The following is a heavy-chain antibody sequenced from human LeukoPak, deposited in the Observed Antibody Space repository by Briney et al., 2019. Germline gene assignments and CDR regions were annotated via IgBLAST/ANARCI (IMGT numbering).Heavy chain of an antibody. CDR3: ARPRRGYSYDYAFDI. V-gene: IGHV5-51*01. CDR1: GYTFTSYW. D-gene: IGHD5-18*01. Sequence: GESLKIPCKGSGYTFTSYWIAWVRQMPGKGLEWMGIIYPGDSDTRYSPSFQGQVTISADKSISTAYLQWSSLKASDTAMYYCARPRRGYSYDYAFDIWGQGTMVTVSS. J-gene: IGHJ3*02. CDR2: IYPGDSDT.